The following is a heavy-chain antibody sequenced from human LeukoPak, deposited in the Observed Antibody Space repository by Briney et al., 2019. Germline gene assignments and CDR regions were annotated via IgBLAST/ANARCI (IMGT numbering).Heavy chain of an antibody. J-gene: IGHJ3*02. D-gene: IGHD5-18*01. V-gene: IGHV3-11*06. Sequence: PGGSLRLSCAASGFTLSDYYMSWIRQAPGKGLEWVSYISSSSSYTNYADSVKGRFTISRDNAKNSLYLQMNSLRAEDTAVYYCARDSDTAMVNPTDAFDIWGQGTMVTVSS. CDR3: ARDSDTAMVNPTDAFDI. CDR1: GFTLSDYY. CDR2: ISSSSSYT.